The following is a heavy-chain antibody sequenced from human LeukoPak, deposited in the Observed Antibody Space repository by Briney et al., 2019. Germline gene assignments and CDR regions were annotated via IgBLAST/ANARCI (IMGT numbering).Heavy chain of an antibody. CDR1: GFTFSSYS. CDR3: ARASWFGELLPDY. D-gene: IGHD3-10*01. CDR2: ISSSSSYI. J-gene: IGHJ4*02. Sequence: GGSLRLFCAASGFTFSSYSMNWDRQAPGKGLEWVSSISSSSSYIYYADSVKGRFTTSRDNAKNSLYLQMNSLRAEDTAVYYCARASWFGELLPDYWGQGTLVTVSS. V-gene: IGHV3-21*01.